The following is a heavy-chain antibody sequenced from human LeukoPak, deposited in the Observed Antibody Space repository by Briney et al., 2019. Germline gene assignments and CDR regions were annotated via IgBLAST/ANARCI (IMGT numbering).Heavy chain of an antibody. V-gene: IGHV3-7*01. CDR3: ARDYLSIHRSHDAFDI. CDR2: IKRDGSEI. CDR1: GFIFSDYW. Sequence: SGGSLRLSCAASGFIFSDYWMSWVRQAPGKGLEWVANIKRDGSEIYYVDSVKGRFTISRDNARNSLYLQMNSLRVEDTAVYYCARDYLSIHRSHDAFDIWGQGTMVTVSS. J-gene: IGHJ3*02.